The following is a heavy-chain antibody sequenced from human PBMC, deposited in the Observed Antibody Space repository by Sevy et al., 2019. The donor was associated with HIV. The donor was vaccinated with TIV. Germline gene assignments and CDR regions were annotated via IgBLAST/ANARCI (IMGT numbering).Heavy chain of an antibody. D-gene: IGHD3-10*01. V-gene: IGHV4-34*01. CDR3: ARNPHTNITMVRGVKSLEYGYFDL. J-gene: IGHJ2*01. CDR2: INHSGST. CDR1: GGSFSGYY. Sequence: SETLSLTCAVYGGSFSGYYWSWIRQPPGKGLEWIGEINHSGSTNYNPSLKSRVTISVDTSKNQFSLKLSSVTAADTAVYYCARNPHTNITMVRGVKSLEYGYFDLWGRGTLVTVSS.